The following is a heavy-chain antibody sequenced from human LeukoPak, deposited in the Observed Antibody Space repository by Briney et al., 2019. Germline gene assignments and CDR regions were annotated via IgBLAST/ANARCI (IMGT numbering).Heavy chain of an antibody. V-gene: IGHV3-21*01. D-gene: IGHD2-21*02. CDR3: ARDEVVTAAPDY. J-gene: IGHJ4*02. CDR1: GFTFSSYS. CDR2: ISSSSSYI. Sequence: GRSLRLSCAASGFTFSSYSMNWVRQAPGKGLDWVSSISSSSSYIYYADSVKGRFTISRDDAKNSLYLQMNSLRAEDTAVYYCARDEVVTAAPDYWGQGTLVTVSS.